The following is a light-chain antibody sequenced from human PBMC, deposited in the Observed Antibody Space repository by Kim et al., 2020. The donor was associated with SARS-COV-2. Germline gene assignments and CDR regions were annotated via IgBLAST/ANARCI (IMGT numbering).Light chain of an antibody. CDR2: DVS. CDR1: SSDVGGYNY. V-gene: IGLV2-14*04. CDR3: SSYTSSSTSV. J-gene: IGLJ1*01. Sequence: GQSITTSCPGTSSDVGGYNYVSWYQQHPGKAPKLMIYDVSKRPSGVSNRFSGSKSGNTASLTISGLQAEDEADYYCSSYTSSSTSVFGTGTKVTVL.